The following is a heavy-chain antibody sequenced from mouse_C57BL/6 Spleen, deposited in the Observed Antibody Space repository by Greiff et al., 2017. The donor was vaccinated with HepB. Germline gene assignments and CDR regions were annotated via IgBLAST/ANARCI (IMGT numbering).Heavy chain of an antibody. J-gene: IGHJ4*01. CDR3: ARWGNYDYYAMDY. CDR2: IYPGSGST. CDR1: SYTFTSYW. Sequence: QVQLKQPGAELVKPGASVKMSCKASSYTFTSYWITWAKQRPGQGLEWIGDIYPGSGSTNYNEKFKSKATLTVDTSSSTAYMQLSSLTSEDSAVYYCARWGNYDYYAMDYWGQGTSVTVSS. D-gene: IGHD2-1*01. V-gene: IGHV1-55*01.